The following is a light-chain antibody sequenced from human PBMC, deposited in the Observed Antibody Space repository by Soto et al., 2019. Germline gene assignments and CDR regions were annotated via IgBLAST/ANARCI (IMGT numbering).Light chain of an antibody. CDR2: KVS. CDR3: TSSTTYSTLDV. J-gene: IGLJ1*01. CDR1: SSDVGGSKY. V-gene: IGLV2-14*01. Sequence: QSALTQPASVSGSPGQSITISCTGTSSDVGGSKYVSWYQQYPGKVPKLLINKVSNRPSGVSNRFSGSKSGNTASLTISGLLAEDEADYFCTSSTTYSTLDVFGTGTKLTVL.